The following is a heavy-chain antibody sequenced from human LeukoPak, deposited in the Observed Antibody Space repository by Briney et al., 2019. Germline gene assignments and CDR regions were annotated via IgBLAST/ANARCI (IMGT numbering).Heavy chain of an antibody. V-gene: IGHV4-59*01. J-gene: IGHJ3*02. CDR2: IYYSGST. Sequence: PSETLSLTCTVSGGSMSSYYWSWIRQPPGKGLEWIGYIYYSGSTNYNPSLKSRVTISVDTSKNQFSLKLSSVTAADTAVYYCARDTQGIVGATDAFDIWGQGTMVTVSS. D-gene: IGHD1-26*01. CDR1: GGSMSSYY. CDR3: ARDTQGIVGATDAFDI.